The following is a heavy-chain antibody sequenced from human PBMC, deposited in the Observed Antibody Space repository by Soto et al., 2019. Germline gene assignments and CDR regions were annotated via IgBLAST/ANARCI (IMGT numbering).Heavy chain of an antibody. D-gene: IGHD1-26*01. CDR1: GGTFSSYA. Sequence: VASVKVSCKASGGTFSSYAISWVRQAPGQGLEWMGGIIPIFGTANYAQKFQGRVTITADKSTSTAYMELSSLRSEDTAGYYCARERKVGATRFDYWGQGTLVTVSS. CDR2: IIPIFGTA. CDR3: ARERKVGATRFDY. V-gene: IGHV1-69*06. J-gene: IGHJ4*02.